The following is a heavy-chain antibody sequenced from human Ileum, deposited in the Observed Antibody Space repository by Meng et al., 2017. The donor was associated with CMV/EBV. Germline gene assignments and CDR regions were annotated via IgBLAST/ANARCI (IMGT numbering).Heavy chain of an antibody. V-gene: IGHV3-21*01. CDR1: GFTFSSYS. D-gene: IGHD3-22*01. Sequence: GGSLRLSCAASGFTFSSYSMNWVRQAPGKGLEWVSSISSSSAYIYYADSVKGRFTISRDNAKNSLYLHMNSLRVEDTAVYYCARDSDVDDSGYHGRPHYWGQGTLVTVSS. J-gene: IGHJ4*02. CDR3: ARDSDVDDSGYHGRPHY. CDR2: ISSSSAYI.